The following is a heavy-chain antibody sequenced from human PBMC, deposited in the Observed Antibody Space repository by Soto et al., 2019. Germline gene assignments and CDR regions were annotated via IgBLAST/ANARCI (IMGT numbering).Heavy chain of an antibody. D-gene: IGHD3-22*01. V-gene: IGHV4-31*03. Sequence: SETLSLTCTVSGGSISSGGYYWSWIRQHPGKGLEWIGYIYYSGSTYYNPSLKSRVTISVDTSKNQFSLKLSSVTAADTAVYYCASWYYDSSGRIGFDYWGQGTLVTVSS. J-gene: IGHJ4*02. CDR2: IYYSGST. CDR1: GGSISSGGYY. CDR3: ASWYYDSSGRIGFDY.